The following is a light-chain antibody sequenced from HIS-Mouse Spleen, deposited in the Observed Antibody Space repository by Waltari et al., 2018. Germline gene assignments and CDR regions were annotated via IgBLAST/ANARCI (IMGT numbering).Light chain of an antibody. J-gene: IGLJ3*02. CDR2: RNK. V-gene: IGLV1-47*01. Sequence: QSVLTQPPSASGTPGQRVTISCSGRSSHIGSNYVYWYQQPPGTAPKLLIYRNKQRPSGVPDRCSGSKSGTSASLAISGLRSEDEADYYCAAWDDSLSGRVFGGGTKLTVL. CDR3: AAWDDSLSGRV. CDR1: SSHIGSNY.